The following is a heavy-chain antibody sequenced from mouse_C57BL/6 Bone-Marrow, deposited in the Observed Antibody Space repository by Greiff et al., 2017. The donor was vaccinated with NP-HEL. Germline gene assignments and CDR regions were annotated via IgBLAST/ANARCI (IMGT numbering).Heavy chain of an antibody. V-gene: IGHV5-6*01. Sequence: QLVESGGDLVKPGGSLKLSCAASGFTFSSYGMSWVRQTPDKRLEWVATISSGGSYTYYPDSVKGRFTISRDNAKNTLYLQMSSLKSEDTAMYYCARQGYYGSSYYAMDYWGQGTSVTVSS. CDR1: GFTFSSYG. J-gene: IGHJ4*01. CDR2: ISSGGSYT. CDR3: ARQGYYGSSYYAMDY. D-gene: IGHD1-1*01.